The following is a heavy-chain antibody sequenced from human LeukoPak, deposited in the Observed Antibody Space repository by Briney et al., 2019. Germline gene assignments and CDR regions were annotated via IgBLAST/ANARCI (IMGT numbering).Heavy chain of an antibody. D-gene: IGHD3-10*01. Sequence: PSETLSLTCTVSGGSISSSSYYWGWIRQPPGKGLEWIGSTYYSGSTYYNPSLKSRVTISVDTSKNQFSLKLSSVTAADTAVYYCARLGFDRVGHWGQGTLVTVSS. CDR3: ARLGFDRVGH. CDR1: GGSISSSSYY. CDR2: TYYSGST. J-gene: IGHJ5*02. V-gene: IGHV4-39*07.